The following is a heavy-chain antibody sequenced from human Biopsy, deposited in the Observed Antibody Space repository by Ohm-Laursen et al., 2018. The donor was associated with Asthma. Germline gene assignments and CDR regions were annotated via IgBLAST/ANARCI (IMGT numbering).Heavy chain of an antibody. D-gene: IGHD3-10*01. V-gene: IGHV4-61*01. CDR3: ARGPNYHGSGRAPIGMDV. Sequence: PSQTLSLTCTVSGGSVSTGSYYWSWIRQPPGKGLEWLGYIYYTGRDNYNPSLKSRVTISVDTSKNQFSLRLNSVPAADTAVYYCARGPNYHGSGRAPIGMDVWGQGTTVTVSS. CDR1: GGSVSTGSYY. CDR2: IYYTGRD. J-gene: IGHJ6*02.